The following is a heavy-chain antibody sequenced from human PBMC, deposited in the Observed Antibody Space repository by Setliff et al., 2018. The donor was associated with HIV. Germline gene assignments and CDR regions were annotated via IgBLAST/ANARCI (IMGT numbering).Heavy chain of an antibody. CDR3: ARNPRPIAAAGFDLDY. CDR1: GFTFSDYY. J-gene: IGHJ4*02. V-gene: IGHV3-11*06. CDR2: ISSSSSYT. D-gene: IGHD6-13*01. Sequence: PGGSLRLSCAASGFTFSDYYMSWIRQAPGKGLEWVSYISSSSSYTNYADSVKGRFTISRDNAKNSIHLQMNSLRAEDTAVYYCARNPRPIAAAGFDLDYWGQGTMVTVSS.